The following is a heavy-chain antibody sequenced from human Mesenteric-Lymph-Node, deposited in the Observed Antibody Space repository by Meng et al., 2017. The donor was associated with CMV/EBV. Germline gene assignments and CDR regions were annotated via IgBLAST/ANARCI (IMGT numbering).Heavy chain of an antibody. CDR3: AKDPAVVRGVIIVDYFDY. CDR2: IKQDGSEK. V-gene: IGHV3-7*03. J-gene: IGHJ4*02. Sequence: GESLKISCAASGFTFSSYWMSWVRQAPGKGLEWVANIKQDGSEKYYVDSVKGRFTISRDNAKNSLYLQMNSLRAEDTAVYYCAKDPAVVRGVIIVDYFDYWGQGTLVTVSS. D-gene: IGHD3-10*01. CDR1: GFTFSSYW.